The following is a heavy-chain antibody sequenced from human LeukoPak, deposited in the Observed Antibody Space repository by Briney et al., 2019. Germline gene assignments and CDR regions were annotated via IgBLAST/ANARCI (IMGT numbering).Heavy chain of an antibody. CDR2: INHSGST. CDR3: ARGRRISVAGLFDY. V-gene: IGHV4-34*01. Sequence: PSETLSLTCAVYGGSFSGYYWSWIRQPPGEGLEWIGEINHSGSTDYNPSLKSRVTVSVDTSKNQFSLKLSSVTAADTAVYYCARGRRISVAGLFDYWGQGTLVTVSS. CDR1: GGSFSGYY. D-gene: IGHD6-19*01. J-gene: IGHJ4*02.